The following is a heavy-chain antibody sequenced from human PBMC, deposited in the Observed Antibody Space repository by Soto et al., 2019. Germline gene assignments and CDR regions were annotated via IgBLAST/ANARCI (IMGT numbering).Heavy chain of an antibody. Sequence: SGPTLVNPTQTLTLTCTCSGFSLSTRGMCVSWIRQPPGKALEWLALIDWDDDKYYSTSLKTRLTISKDTSKNQVVLTMTNMDPVDTATYYCARIPLGSSWYYLDYWGQGTLVTVSS. J-gene: IGHJ4*02. CDR2: IDWDDDK. CDR1: GFSLSTRGMC. D-gene: IGHD6-13*01. CDR3: ARIPLGSSWYYLDY. V-gene: IGHV2-70*01.